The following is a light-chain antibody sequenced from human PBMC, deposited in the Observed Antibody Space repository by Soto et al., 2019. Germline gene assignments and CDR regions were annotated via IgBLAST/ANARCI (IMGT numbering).Light chain of an antibody. V-gene: IGLV2-14*01. J-gene: IGLJ1*01. Sequence: QSALTQPASVSGSPGQSITISCTGTSSDVGAYNYVSWYQHHPGKAPKLMIYEVSNRPSGVSNRFSGSKSGNTASLTISGLQAEDEADYYCSSCTTTYVFGTGTKLTVL. CDR2: EVS. CDR1: SSDVGAYNY. CDR3: SSCTTTYV.